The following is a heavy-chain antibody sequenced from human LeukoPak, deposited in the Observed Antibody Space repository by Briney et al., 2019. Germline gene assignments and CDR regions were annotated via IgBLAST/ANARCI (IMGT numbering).Heavy chain of an antibody. CDR3: ARRQGTTLSFDY. Sequence: GASVKVSCKASGYTFNTYGFSWVRQAPGQGLEWMGWINAYNGNTNYAQKLQGRVTMTTETFTSTAYMELRSLRSDDTAVYYCARRQGTTLSFDYWGQGTLVTVSS. D-gene: IGHD1-1*01. CDR2: INAYNGNT. CDR1: GYTFNTYG. J-gene: IGHJ4*02. V-gene: IGHV1-18*01.